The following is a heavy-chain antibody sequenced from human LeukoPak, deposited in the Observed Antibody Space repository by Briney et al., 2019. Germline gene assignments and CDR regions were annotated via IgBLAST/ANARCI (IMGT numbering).Heavy chain of an antibody. CDR3: ARESTIFGVVIQDAFDI. CDR2: INPNSGGT. CDR1: GYTFTGYY. J-gene: IGHJ3*02. D-gene: IGHD3-3*01. Sequence: ASVTLSCKASGYTFTGYYMHWVRQAPGQGLEWMGWINPNSGGTNYAQKFQGRVTMTRDTSISTAYMELSRLRSDDTAVYYCARESTIFGVVIQDAFDIWGQGTMVTVSS. V-gene: IGHV1-2*02.